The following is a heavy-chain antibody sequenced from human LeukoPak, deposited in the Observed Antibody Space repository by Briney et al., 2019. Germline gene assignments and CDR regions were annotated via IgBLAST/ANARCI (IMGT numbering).Heavy chain of an antibody. Sequence: ASVKVSCKASGYTFTGYYMHWVRQAPGQGLEWMGWINPNSGGTNYAQKFQGRVTMTRDTSISTAYMELGRLRSDDTAVYYCARDYNFDYYGSGHAGYYYGMDVWGQGTTVTVSS. CDR1: GYTFTGYY. V-gene: IGHV1-2*02. CDR2: INPNSGGT. D-gene: IGHD3-10*01. CDR3: ARDYNFDYYGSGHAGYYYGMDV. J-gene: IGHJ6*02.